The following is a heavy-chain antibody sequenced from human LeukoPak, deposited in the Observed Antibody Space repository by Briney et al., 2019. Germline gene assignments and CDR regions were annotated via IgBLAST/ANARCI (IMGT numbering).Heavy chain of an antibody. J-gene: IGHJ4*02. CDR1: GFTFSSYS. Sequence: GGSLRLSCAASGFTFSSYSMNWVRQAPGKGLEWVSSISSSSSYIYYADSVKGRFTISRDNAKNSLYLQMNSLRAEDTAVYYCGRDGPTVTTAPDYWGQGTLVSDCS. V-gene: IGHV3-21*01. CDR3: GRDGPTVTTAPDY. D-gene: IGHD4-17*01. CDR2: ISSSSSYI.